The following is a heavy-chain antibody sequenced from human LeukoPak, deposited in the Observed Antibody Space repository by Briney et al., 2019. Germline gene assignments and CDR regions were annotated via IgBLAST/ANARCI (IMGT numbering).Heavy chain of an antibody. Sequence: GTSLRLSCAASGFTFSSYGMNWVRQAPGKGLEWVAVISYDGTNKFYVDSLRGRFTISRDNSKNTLYLQMDSLRAEDTAVYYCAKDGYYGSGTYPDYWGQGTLVTVSS. D-gene: IGHD3-10*01. CDR1: GFTFSSYG. CDR2: ISYDGTNK. CDR3: AKDGYYGSGTYPDY. J-gene: IGHJ4*02. V-gene: IGHV3-30*18.